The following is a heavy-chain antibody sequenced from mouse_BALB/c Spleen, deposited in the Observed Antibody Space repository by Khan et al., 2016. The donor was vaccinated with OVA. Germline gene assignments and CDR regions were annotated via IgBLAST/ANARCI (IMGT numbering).Heavy chain of an antibody. Sequence: VELVESGAELVRPGVSVKISCKASGYTFTDYAMHWVKQRHAKSLEWIGVISSNYGDADYNQKFQGKASMTVDRSSSTVYMELARLTSEDSAIYYCVRGGKFAYWGQVTLVTVSA. D-gene: IGHD1-1*02. V-gene: IGHV1S137*01. J-gene: IGHJ3*01. CDR3: VRGGKFAY. CDR2: ISSNYGDA. CDR1: GYTFTDYA.